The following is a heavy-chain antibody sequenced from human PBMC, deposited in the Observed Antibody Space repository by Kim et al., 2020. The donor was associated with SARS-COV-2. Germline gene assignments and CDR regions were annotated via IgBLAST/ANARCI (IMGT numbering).Heavy chain of an antibody. Sequence: GGSLRLSCSASGFTFSSYAMHWVRQAPGKGLEYVSAISSNGGSTYYADSVKGRFTISRDNSKNTLYLQMSSLRAEDTAVYYCVRGGTSYILGHYYGMDVWGQGTTVTVSS. V-gene: IGHV3-64D*06. CDR3: VRGGTSYILGHYYGMDV. J-gene: IGHJ6*02. CDR2: ISSNGGST. D-gene: IGHD2-2*01. CDR1: GFTFSSYA.